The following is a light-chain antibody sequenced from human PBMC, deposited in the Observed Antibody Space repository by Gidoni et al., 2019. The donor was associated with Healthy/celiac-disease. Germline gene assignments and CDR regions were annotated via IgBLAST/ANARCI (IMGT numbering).Light chain of an antibody. CDR1: QSVSIY. Sequence: DIQMTQSPSSLSASVGDRVTITCRASQSVSIYLNWYQQKPRKAPKLLIYAASSLQSGVPSRFSGSGSGTDFTLTISSLQPEDFATYYCQQSYSTPHTFGQGSKLEIK. CDR3: QQSYSTPHT. CDR2: AAS. J-gene: IGKJ2*01. V-gene: IGKV1-39*01.